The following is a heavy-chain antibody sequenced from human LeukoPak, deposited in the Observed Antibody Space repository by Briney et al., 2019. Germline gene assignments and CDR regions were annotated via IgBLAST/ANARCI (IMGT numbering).Heavy chain of an antibody. Sequence: ASVKVSCKASGYTFTSYGISWVRQAPGQGLKWMGWISAYNGNTNYAQKLQGRVTMTTDTSTSTAYMELRSPRSDDTAVYYCARDRESYCSSTSCSNWFDPWGQGTLVTVSS. CDR1: GYTFTSYG. J-gene: IGHJ5*02. V-gene: IGHV1-18*01. CDR3: ARDRESYCSSTSCSNWFDP. D-gene: IGHD2-2*01. CDR2: ISAYNGNT.